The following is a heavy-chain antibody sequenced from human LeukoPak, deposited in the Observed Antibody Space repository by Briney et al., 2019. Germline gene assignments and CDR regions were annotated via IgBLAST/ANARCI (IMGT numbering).Heavy chain of an antibody. CDR1: GGSISSYY. CDR2: IYYSGST. D-gene: IGHD6-13*01. J-gene: IGHJ4*02. V-gene: IGHV4-59*08. Sequence: SETLSLTCTVSGGSISSYYWSWIRQPAGKGLEWIGYIYYSGSTNYNPSLKSRVTISVDTSKNQFSLKLSSVTAADTAVYYCARGGSSWYPRYFDYWGQGTLVTVSS. CDR3: ARGGSSWYPRYFDY.